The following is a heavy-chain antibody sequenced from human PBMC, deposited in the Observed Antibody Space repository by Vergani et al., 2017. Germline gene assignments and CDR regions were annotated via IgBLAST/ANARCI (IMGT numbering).Heavy chain of an antibody. CDR3: ARIRSGYSSGWYTSGYYYYMDV. CDR1: GFSLSNARMG. CDR2: IFSNDEK. D-gene: IGHD6-19*01. J-gene: IGHJ6*03. V-gene: IGHV2-26*01. Sequence: QVTLKESGPVLVKPTETLTLTCTVSGFSLSNARMGVSWIRQPPGKALEWLAHIFSNDEKSYSTSLKSRLTISKDTSKSQVVLTMTNMDPVDTATYYCARIRSGYSSGWYTSGYYYYMDVWGKGTTVTVSS.